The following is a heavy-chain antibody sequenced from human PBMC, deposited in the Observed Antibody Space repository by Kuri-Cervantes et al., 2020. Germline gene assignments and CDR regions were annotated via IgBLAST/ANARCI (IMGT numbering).Heavy chain of an antibody. CDR2: IWYDGSNK. D-gene: IGHD6-19*01. CDR1: GFTFSSYG. Sequence: GESLKISCAASGFTFSSYGMHWVRQAPGKGLEWVAVIWYDGSNKYYADSVKGRFTISRDNSKNTLYLQMNSLRAEDTAVYYCAREDSSGWYGYYYYYMDVWGKGTTVTVSS. V-gene: IGHV3-33*01. J-gene: IGHJ6*03. CDR3: AREDSSGWYGYYYYYMDV.